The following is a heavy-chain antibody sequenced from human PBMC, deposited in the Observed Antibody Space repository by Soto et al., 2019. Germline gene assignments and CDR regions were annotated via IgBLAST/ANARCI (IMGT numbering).Heavy chain of an antibody. CDR1: GYTFTGYY. CDR3: ARGYCSSIGCSHYVHYG. D-gene: IGHD2-2*01. Sequence: GASVKASCKASGYTFTGYYMHWVRQAPGQGLEWMALINPTSGGTNYAQKFQGRVTMTWDTSISTAYMELSRLTSDDTAIYYCARGYCSSIGCSHYVHYG. V-gene: IGHV1-2*02. CDR2: INPTSGGT. J-gene: IGHJ6*01.